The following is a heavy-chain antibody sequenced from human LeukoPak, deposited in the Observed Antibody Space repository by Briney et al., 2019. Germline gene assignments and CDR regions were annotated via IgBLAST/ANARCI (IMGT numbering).Heavy chain of an antibody. V-gene: IGHV1-46*01. Sequence: GASVTVSLKASGYTFTSYYMHWVRQPPGQGLAWVGIINPSGGSTSYAQKFQGGVTITRDMSTSPVYMELSSLRSEDTAVYYCAREDGVVGATSFYYYYYMDVWGKGTTVTVSS. CDR3: AREDGVVGATSFYYYYYMDV. CDR1: GYTFTSYY. CDR2: INPSGGST. D-gene: IGHD1-26*01. J-gene: IGHJ6*03.